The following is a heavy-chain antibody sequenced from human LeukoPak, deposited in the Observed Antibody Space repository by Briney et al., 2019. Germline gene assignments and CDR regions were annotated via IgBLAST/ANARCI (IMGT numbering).Heavy chain of an antibody. V-gene: IGHV3-21*01. D-gene: IGHD5-24*01. CDR1: GFTFSSYS. CDR2: ISISSSYI. Sequence: GGSLRLSCAASGFTFSSYSMNWVRHAPGKGLEWVSSISISSSYIYYSDSAKGRFIIFRDNAKNSLYLQMNSLRPEDTAVYYCARNNVEMATSLDYWGQGTLVTVSS. J-gene: IGHJ4*02. CDR3: ARNNVEMATSLDY.